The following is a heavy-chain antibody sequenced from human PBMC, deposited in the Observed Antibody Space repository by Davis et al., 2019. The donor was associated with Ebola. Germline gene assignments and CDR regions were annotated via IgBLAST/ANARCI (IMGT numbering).Heavy chain of an antibody. V-gene: IGHV3-7*01. CDR3: ARGPWA. D-gene: IGHD7-27*01. CDR2: IKEDGTKI. Sequence: GESLKISCAASGFTFSSYWMSWIRQAPGKGLEWVANIKEDGTKIYYVDSVKGRFIVSRDNAKNSLYLQMNSLRAEDTAVYYCARGPWAWGQGTLVTVSS. J-gene: IGHJ5*02. CDR1: GFTFSSYW.